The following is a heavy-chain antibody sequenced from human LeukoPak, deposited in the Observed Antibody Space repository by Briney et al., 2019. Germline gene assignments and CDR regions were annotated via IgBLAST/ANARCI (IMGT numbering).Heavy chain of an antibody. D-gene: IGHD4-17*01. CDR2: IWYDGRNK. Sequence: GGSLRLSCAASGFAFSNYWMHWVRQAPGKGLEWVALIWYDGRNKYYVDSVKGRFTISRDNSKNTLYLQMNSLTAEDTAVYYCAGGGYDYGEGDYWGQGTLVTVSS. CDR3: AGGGYDYGEGDY. V-gene: IGHV3-33*08. J-gene: IGHJ4*02. CDR1: GFAFSNYW.